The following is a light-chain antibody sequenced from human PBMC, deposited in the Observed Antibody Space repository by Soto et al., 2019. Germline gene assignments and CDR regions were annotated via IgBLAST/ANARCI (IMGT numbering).Light chain of an antibody. CDR3: QQYGSSTIT. Sequence: EIVFTQSPGTLSLSPGERATLSCRASQSVTSNFLAWYQQRPGQAPRLLIYGASNRETGVPDRFSGSGSGTEFTLTISRLQSEDFAVYYCQQYGSSTITFGQGTRLEIK. CDR1: QSVTSNF. J-gene: IGKJ5*01. V-gene: IGKV3-20*01. CDR2: GAS.